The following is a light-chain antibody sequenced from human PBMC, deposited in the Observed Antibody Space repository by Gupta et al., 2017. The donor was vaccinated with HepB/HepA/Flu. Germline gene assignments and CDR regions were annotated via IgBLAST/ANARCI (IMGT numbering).Light chain of an antibody. V-gene: IGKV2-28*01. CDR3: MQALHTPHT. CDR1: QSILDSTAYNY. J-gene: IGKJ2*01. CDR2: LGS. Sequence: DSVMTQFPLSLSVTPGESASISCRSSQSILDSTAYNYLDWYVQKPGQSPHLLIYLGSKRVSGVTVKFSGGGTGIDFTLKISRVEAEDVGIYYCMQALHTPHTFGQGTRLEIK.